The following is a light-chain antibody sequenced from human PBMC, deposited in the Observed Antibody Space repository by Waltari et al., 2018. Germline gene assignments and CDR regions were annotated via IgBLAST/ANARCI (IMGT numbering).Light chain of an antibody. CDR1: SSDVGSYNL. Sequence: QSALTQPASVSGSPGQSITISCTGTSSDVGSYNLVSWYQPHPVKAATLMMYERSKRPSGFSNRFSGSRSGNTACLPISGLQAEEEADYFCCSYAGSSTLVFGGRTKLTVL. CDR3: CSYAGSSTLV. CDR2: ERS. V-gene: IGLV2-23*01. J-gene: IGLJ2*01.